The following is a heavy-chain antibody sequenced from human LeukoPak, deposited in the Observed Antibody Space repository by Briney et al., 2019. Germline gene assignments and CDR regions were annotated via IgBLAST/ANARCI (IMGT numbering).Heavy chain of an antibody. Sequence: RASVKVSCKASGGTFSSYAISWVRQAPGQGLEWMGGIIPIFGTANYARKFQGRVTITADESTSTAYMELSSLRSEDTAVYYCARAKLRFLEWTDYYYYGMDVWGQGTTVTVSS. CDR3: ARAKLRFLEWTDYYYYGMDV. J-gene: IGHJ6*02. CDR2: IIPIFGTA. D-gene: IGHD3-3*01. V-gene: IGHV1-69*13. CDR1: GGTFSSYA.